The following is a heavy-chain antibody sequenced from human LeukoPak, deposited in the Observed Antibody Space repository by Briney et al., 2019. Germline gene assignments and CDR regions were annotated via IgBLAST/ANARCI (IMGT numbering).Heavy chain of an antibody. CDR2: ISWNSGDI. J-gene: IGHJ6*03. Sequence: GGSLRLPCVASGFTFDDYAMHWVRQAPGKGLEWVSGISWNSGDIGYADSVKGRFTISRDNAKNSLYLQMNSLRAEDMALYYCARVSLLMGMDVWGKGTTVTVSS. CDR3: ARVSLLMGMDV. V-gene: IGHV3-9*03. CDR1: GFTFDDYA. D-gene: IGHD2-8*01.